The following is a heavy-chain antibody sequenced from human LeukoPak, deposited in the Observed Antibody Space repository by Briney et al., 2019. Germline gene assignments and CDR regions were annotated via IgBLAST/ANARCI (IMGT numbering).Heavy chain of an antibody. CDR2: ISGSGGST. V-gene: IGHV3-23*01. CDR1: GFTFSSYA. J-gene: IGHJ4*02. Sequence: VGSLRLSCAASGFTFSSYAMSWVRQAPGKGLEWVSAISGSGGSTYYADSVKGRFTISRDNSKNTLYLQMNSLRAEDTAVYYCAKDRGGNGGYFDYWGQGTLVTASS. CDR3: AKDRGGNGGYFDY. D-gene: IGHD2-15*01.